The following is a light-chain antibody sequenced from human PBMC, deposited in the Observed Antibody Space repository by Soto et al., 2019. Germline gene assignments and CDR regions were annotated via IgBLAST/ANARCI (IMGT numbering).Light chain of an antibody. CDR1: NIWSKS. Sequence: SSELTQPPSVSVAPGQTTSFTCGGHNIWSKSVHWYQQKPGQAPILVIYDDDDRPSGIPGRFSGSNSGSAATLTISRVEAGDEADYYCQVWDSDTDHVVFGGGTKLTVL. CDR3: QVWDSDTDHVV. J-gene: IGLJ2*01. CDR2: DDD. V-gene: IGLV3-21*02.